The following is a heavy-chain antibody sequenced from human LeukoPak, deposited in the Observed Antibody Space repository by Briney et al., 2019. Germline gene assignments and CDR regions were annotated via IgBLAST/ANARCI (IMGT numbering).Heavy chain of an antibody. CDR2: ISGSGGST. CDR1: GFTFSSYA. CDR3: AKDGVYCSSTSCYAGNNWFDP. D-gene: IGHD2-2*01. J-gene: IGHJ5*02. V-gene: IGHV3-23*01. Sequence: PGGSLRLSCAASGFTFSSYAMSWVRQAPGKGLEWVSAISGSGGSTYYADSVKGRFTISRDNSKNTLCLQMNSLRAEDTAVYYCAKDGVYCSSTSCYAGNNWFDPWGQGTLVTVSS.